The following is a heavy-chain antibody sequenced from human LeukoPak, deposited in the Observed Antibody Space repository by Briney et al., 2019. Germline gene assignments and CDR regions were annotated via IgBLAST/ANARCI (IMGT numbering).Heavy chain of an antibody. Sequence: GESLKISCKGSGYSFTSYWIGWVRQMPGKGLEWMGIIYPGDSDTRYSPSFQGQVTISADKFISTAYLQWSSLKASDTAMYYCARQPMLYSSSWYYYYGMDVWGQGTTVTVSS. D-gene: IGHD6-13*01. J-gene: IGHJ6*02. V-gene: IGHV5-51*01. CDR2: IYPGDSDT. CDR1: GYSFTSYW. CDR3: ARQPMLYSSSWYYYYGMDV.